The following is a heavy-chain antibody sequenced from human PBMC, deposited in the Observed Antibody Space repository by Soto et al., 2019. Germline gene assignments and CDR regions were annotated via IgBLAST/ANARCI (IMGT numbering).Heavy chain of an antibody. Sequence: GGSLRLSCAASGFTFSSYAMHWVRQAPGKGLEWVAVISYDGSNKYYADSVKGRLTISRDNSKNTLYLQMNSLRAEDTAVYYCAGCIAVAGTLNWFDPWGQGPLVTVSS. CDR3: AGCIAVAGTLNWFDP. D-gene: IGHD6-19*01. CDR2: ISYDGSNK. J-gene: IGHJ5*02. CDR1: GFTFSSYA. V-gene: IGHV3-30-3*01.